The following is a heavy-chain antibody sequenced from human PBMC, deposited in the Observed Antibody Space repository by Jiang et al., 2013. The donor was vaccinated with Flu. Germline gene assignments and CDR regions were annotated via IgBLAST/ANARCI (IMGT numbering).Heavy chain of an antibody. CDR3: AREAGGGSAFYFDY. Sequence: SGPGLVKPSETLSLTCTVSGGSISSHYWSWIRQPPGKGLEWIGYIYYSGSTNYNPSLKSRVTISVDTSKNQFSLKLSSVTAADTAVYYCAREAGGGSAFYFDYWGQGTLVTVSS. D-gene: IGHD2-15*01. CDR1: GGSISSHY. CDR2: IYYSGST. J-gene: IGHJ4*02. V-gene: IGHV4-59*11.